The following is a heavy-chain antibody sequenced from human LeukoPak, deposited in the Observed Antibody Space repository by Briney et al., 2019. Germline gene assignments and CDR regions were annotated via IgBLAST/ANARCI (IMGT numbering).Heavy chain of an antibody. D-gene: IGHD5-24*01. Sequence: PGGSLRLSCAASGFTFSSYWMSRVRQAPGKGLEWVANIKQDGSEKYYVDSVKGRFTISRDNAKNSLYLQMNSLRVEDTAVYYCARHRDGYNANDYWGQGTLVTVSS. J-gene: IGHJ4*02. CDR2: IKQDGSEK. CDR1: GFTFSSYW. CDR3: ARHRDGYNANDY. V-gene: IGHV3-7*01.